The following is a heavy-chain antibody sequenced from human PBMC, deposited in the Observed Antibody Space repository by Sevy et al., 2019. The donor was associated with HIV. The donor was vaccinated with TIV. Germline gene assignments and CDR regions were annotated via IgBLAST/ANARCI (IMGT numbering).Heavy chain of an antibody. CDR2: ISYDGSSK. J-gene: IGHJ4*02. Sequence: GGSLRLSCAASGFSVSTHAMHWVRQAPGKGLEGVALISYDGSSKYYADSVKGRLTISRDNSKNTLYLQMSSLRPDDTAVYYCTRDAGYSTDWYPSDYWGQGTLVTVSS. CDR3: TRDAGYSTDWYPSDY. D-gene: IGHD6-19*01. CDR1: GFSVSTHA. V-gene: IGHV3-30-3*01.